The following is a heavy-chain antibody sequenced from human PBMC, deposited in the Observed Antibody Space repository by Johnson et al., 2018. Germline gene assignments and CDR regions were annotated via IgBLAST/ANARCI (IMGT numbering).Heavy chain of an antibody. CDR1: GGSISSYYW. V-gene: IGHV5-51*01. J-gene: IGHJ6*02. Sequence: EVQLVETGPGLVKPSETLSLTCSVSGGSISSYYWIGWVRQMPGKGLEWMGIIYPGDSDTRYSPSFPGQATISADKTISTAQRQWRSLKASDTAMYYCARHSSSAGSTTTVHYYYGMDGWGQGTTVTVSS. CDR3: ARHSSSAGSTTTVHYYYGMDG. CDR2: IYPGDSDT. D-gene: IGHD6-6*01.